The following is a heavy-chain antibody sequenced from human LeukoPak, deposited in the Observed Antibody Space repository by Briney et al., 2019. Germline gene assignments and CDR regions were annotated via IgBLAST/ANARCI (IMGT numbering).Heavy chain of an antibody. CDR2: ISYDGNNK. D-gene: IGHD3-22*01. CDR1: GFTFSSYG. Sequence: GGSLRLSCAASGFTFSSYGMHWVRQAPGKGLEWVAVISYDGNNKYYADSVKGRFTISRDNSKNTLYLQMNSLRAEDTAVYYCARDGITMIVVAGGFFDYWGQGTLVTVSS. CDR3: ARDGITMIVVAGGFFDY. V-gene: IGHV3-30*03. J-gene: IGHJ4*02.